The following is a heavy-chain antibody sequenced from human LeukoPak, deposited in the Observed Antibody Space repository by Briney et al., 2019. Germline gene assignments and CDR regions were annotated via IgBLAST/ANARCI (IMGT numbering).Heavy chain of an antibody. D-gene: IGHD3-10*01. Sequence: PGGSLRLSCAASGITFSSYAMSWVRQAPGKGLEWVSVISGSGGSTYYADSVKGRFTISRDNSKNTLFLQMNSLRAEDTAVYYCAKDRGLLSFGEWKFWGQGTMVTVSS. CDR1: GITFSSYA. CDR2: ISGSGGST. CDR3: AKDRGLLSFGEWKF. V-gene: IGHV3-23*01. J-gene: IGHJ3*01.